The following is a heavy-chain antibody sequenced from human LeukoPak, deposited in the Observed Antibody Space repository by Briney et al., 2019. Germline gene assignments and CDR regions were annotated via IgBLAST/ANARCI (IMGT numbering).Heavy chain of an antibody. V-gene: IGHV3-23*01. CDR3: AKPYSYGFRAFDI. CDR2: ISGSGGST. CDR1: GFTFSSYA. Sequence: GESLRLSCAASGFTFSSYAMSWVRQAPGKGLEWVSAISGSGGSTYYADSVKGRFTISRDNSKNTLYLQMNSLRAEDTAVYYCAKPYSYGFRAFDIWGQGTMVTVSS. D-gene: IGHD5-18*01. J-gene: IGHJ3*02.